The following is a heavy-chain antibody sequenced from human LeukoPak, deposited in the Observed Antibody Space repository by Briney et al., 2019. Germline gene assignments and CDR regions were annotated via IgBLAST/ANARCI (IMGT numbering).Heavy chain of an antibody. CDR2: IYYSGST. CDR3: ARWASISRQPGGFFDH. J-gene: IGHJ4*02. CDR1: GGSISSSSYY. V-gene: IGHV4-39*01. D-gene: IGHD3-16*01. Sequence: SETLSLTCTVSGGSISSSSYYWGWIRQPPGKGLEWIGSIYYSGSTYYNPSLKSRVTISVDTSKNQFSLKLNSVTAADTAVYYCARWASISRQPGGFFDHWGQGTLVTVSS.